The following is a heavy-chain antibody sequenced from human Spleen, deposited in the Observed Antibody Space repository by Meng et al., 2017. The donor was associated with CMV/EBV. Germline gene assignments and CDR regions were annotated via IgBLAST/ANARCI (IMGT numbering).Heavy chain of an antibody. CDR1: GFTFSNAW. V-gene: IGHV3-15*01. D-gene: IGHD2-2*01. CDR3: TKIADYQVPSDC. CDR2: IKANVDGGTT. J-gene: IGHJ4*02. Sequence: GESLKISCTASGFTFSNAWMSWVRQAPGKGLEWVGRIKANVDGGTTDYAAPVKGRFTISRDDSKNSLHLHLNCLKTEDTAVYYCTKIADYQVPSDCSGQGALVTVSS.